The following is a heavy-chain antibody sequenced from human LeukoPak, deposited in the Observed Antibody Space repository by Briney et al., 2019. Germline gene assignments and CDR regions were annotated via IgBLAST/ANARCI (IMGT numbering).Heavy chain of an antibody. CDR2: ISGSGGST. D-gene: IGHD5/OR15-5a*01. CDR1: GFTFSSYA. V-gene: IGHV3-23*01. CDR3: TKDLRPDGLYDFDS. J-gene: IGHJ4*02. Sequence: GGSLRLSCAASGFTFSSYAMSWVRQAPGKGLEWVSAISGSGGSTYYADSVKGRFTISRDNSKNTVFLQMNSLKVEDTALYYCTKDLRPDGLYDFDSWGQGTLVTVSS.